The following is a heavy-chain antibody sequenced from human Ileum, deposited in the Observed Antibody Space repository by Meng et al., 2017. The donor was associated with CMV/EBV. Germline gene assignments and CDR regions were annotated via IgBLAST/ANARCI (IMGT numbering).Heavy chain of an antibody. CDR2: ISGSGANS. CDR3: AKDRYFEPAHFDY. D-gene: IGHD3-9*01. V-gene: IGHV3-23*01. J-gene: IGHJ4*02. Sequence: GESLKISCVASGLTFNSYSMGWVRQAPGKGLEWVAAISGSGANSYYAESVKGRATISRDNSKNTLLLELNGLRAEDTAVYYCAKDRYFEPAHFDYWGQETLVTVSS. CDR1: GLTFNSYS.